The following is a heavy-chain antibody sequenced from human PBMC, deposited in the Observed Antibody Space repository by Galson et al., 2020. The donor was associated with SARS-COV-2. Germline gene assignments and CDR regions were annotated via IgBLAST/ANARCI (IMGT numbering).Heavy chain of an antibody. Sequence: QAGGSLRLSCAASGFTFEDYCMHWVRQAPGKGLEWVSSITWNSGTLGYAESVKGRFIISRDNAKNSLYLEMNSLRADDTALYFCAKGGMYFGSHNYFDPCGQGTLVIVSS. CDR1: GFTFEDYC. CDR2: ITWNSGTL. CDR3: AKGGMYFGSHNYFDP. D-gene: IGHD2-8*01. J-gene: IGHJ5*02. V-gene: IGHV3-9*01.